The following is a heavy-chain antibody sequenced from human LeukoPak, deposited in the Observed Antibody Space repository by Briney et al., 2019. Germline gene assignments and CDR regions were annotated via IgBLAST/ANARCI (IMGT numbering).Heavy chain of an antibody. Sequence: SETLSLTCAVSGGSISSGGYSWSWIRQPPGKGLEWIGYIYHSGSTYYNPSLKSRVTISVDRSKNQFSLKLSTVTAADTAVYYCARTPKYYYDSSGYYSDALDIWGQGTMVTVSS. J-gene: IGHJ3*02. CDR1: GGSISSGGYS. V-gene: IGHV4-30-2*01. CDR2: IYHSGST. D-gene: IGHD3-22*01. CDR3: ARTPKYYYDSSGYYSDALDI.